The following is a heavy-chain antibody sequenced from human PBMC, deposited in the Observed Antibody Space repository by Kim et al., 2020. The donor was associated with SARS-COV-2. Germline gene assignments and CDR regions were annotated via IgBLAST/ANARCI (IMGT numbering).Heavy chain of an antibody. D-gene: IGHD1-1*01. J-gene: IGHJ4*02. V-gene: IGHV3-30*01. CDR3: ARDRRPNWTFVDY. Sequence: YADSVKGRFTISRDNSKNTLYLQMNSLRAEDTAVYYCARDRRPNWTFVDYWGQGTLVTVSS.